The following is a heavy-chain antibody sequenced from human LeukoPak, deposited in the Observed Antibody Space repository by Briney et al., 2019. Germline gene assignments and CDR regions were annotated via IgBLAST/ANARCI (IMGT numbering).Heavy chain of an antibody. J-gene: IGHJ4*02. CDR2: IYYSGST. CDR1: GGSISSYY. CDR3: ASSEFRETTRFLEWLLYIDY. V-gene: IGHV4-59*08. Sequence: SETLSLTCTVSGGSISSYYWSWIRQPPGKGLEWIGYIYYSGSTNYNPSLKSRVTISVDTSKNQFSLKLSSVTAADTAVYYCASSEFRETTRFLEWLLYIDYWGQGTLVTVSS. D-gene: IGHD3-3*01.